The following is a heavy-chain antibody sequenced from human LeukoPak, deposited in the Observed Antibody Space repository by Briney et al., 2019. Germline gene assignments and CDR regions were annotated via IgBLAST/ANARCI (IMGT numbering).Heavy chain of an antibody. CDR1: GFTFSSYE. V-gene: IGHV3-48*03. CDR2: ISSSGSTI. Sequence: GGSPRLSCAASGFTFSSYEMNWLRQAPGKGLEWVSYISSSGSTIYYADSVKGRFTISRDNAKNSLYLQMNSLRAEDTAVYYCAELGITMIGGVWGKGTTVTISS. CDR3: AELGITMIGGV. D-gene: IGHD3-10*02. J-gene: IGHJ6*04.